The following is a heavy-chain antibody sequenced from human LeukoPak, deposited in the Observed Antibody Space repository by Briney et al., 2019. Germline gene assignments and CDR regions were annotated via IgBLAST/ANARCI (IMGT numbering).Heavy chain of an antibody. Sequence: ASVKVSCKASGGTFSSYAISWVRQAPEQGLEWMGRIIPILGIANYAQKFQGRVTITADKSTSTAYMELSSLRSEDTAVYYCARDRRDGYNFDCWGQGTLVTVSS. D-gene: IGHD5-24*01. V-gene: IGHV1-69*04. J-gene: IGHJ4*02. CDR3: ARDRRDGYNFDC. CDR1: GGTFSSYA. CDR2: IIPILGIA.